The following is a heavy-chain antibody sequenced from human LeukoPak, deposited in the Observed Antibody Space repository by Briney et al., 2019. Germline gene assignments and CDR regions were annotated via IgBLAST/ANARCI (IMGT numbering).Heavy chain of an antibody. Sequence: PGGSLRLSCAASGFTFSSYTMHWVRQAPGKGLEWAAVISYDGSDTYYADSVKGRFTISRDNSKNTLYLQMNSLRADDTAVYYCAREPAANSDFDYWGQGTLVIVSS. D-gene: IGHD1-1*01. V-gene: IGHV3-30-3*01. CDR3: AREPAANSDFDY. CDR1: GFTFSSYT. CDR2: ISYDGSDT. J-gene: IGHJ4*02.